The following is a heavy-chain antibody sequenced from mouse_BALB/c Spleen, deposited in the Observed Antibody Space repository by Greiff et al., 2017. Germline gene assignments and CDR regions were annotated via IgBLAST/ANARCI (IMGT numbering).Heavy chain of an antibody. V-gene: IGHV14-3*02. CDR1: GFDIKDTY. Sequence: VQLQQSGAELVKPGASVKLSCTASGFDIKDTYMHWVKQRPEQGLEWIGRIDPANGNTKYDPKFQGKATITADTSSNTAYLQLSSLTSEDTAVYYCARDGYYVGFAYWGQGTLVTVSA. CDR3: ARDGYYVGFAY. J-gene: IGHJ3*01. D-gene: IGHD2-3*01. CDR2: IDPANGNT.